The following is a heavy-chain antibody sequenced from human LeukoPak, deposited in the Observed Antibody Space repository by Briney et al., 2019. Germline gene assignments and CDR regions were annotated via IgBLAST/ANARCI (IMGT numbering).Heavy chain of an antibody. CDR3: ARDSPPIAVSRGLAVDY. CDR2: INSDGSST. CDR1: GFTFSSYW. J-gene: IGHJ4*02. D-gene: IGHD6-19*01. V-gene: IGHV3-74*01. Sequence: GGSLRLSCAASGFTFSSYWMHWVRQAPGKGLVWVSRINSDGSSTSYADSVKGRFTISRDSAKNTLYLQMNSLRAEDTAVYYCARDSPPIAVSRGLAVDYWGQGTLVTVSS.